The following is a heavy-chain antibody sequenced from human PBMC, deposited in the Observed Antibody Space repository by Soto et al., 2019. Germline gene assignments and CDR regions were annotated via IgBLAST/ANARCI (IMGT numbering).Heavy chain of an antibody. CDR2: INPSSGGT. CDR3: ARDQPTIRQDYDFWSGYYRRDYYYGMDV. Sequence: GASVKVSCKASGYTFTGYYMHWLRQSPGQGLEWMGWINPSSGGTNYAQKFQGWVTMTRDTSISTAYMELSRLRSDDTAVYYCARDQPTIRQDYDFWSGYYRRDYYYGMDVWGQGTTVTVSS. D-gene: IGHD3-3*01. V-gene: IGHV1-2*04. CDR1: GYTFTGYY. J-gene: IGHJ6*02.